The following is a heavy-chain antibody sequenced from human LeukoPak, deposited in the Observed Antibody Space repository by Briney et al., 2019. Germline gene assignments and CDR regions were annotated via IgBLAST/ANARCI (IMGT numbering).Heavy chain of an antibody. Sequence: SQTLSLTCTVSGGSISSGDYYWSWIRQPPGKGLEWIGYIYYSGSTYYNPSLKSRVTISVDTSKNQFSLKLSSVTAADTAVYYCARVSWYCSGGSCYSGYFDYWGQGTLVTVSS. V-gene: IGHV4-30-4*08. J-gene: IGHJ4*02. CDR1: GGSISSGDYY. CDR3: ARVSWYCSGGSCYSGYFDY. CDR2: IYYSGST. D-gene: IGHD2-15*01.